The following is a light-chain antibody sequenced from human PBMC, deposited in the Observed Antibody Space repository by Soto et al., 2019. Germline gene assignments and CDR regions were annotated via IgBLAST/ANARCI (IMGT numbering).Light chain of an antibody. Sequence: EIVLTQSPGTLSLSPGERATFSCRASQSVSSSYIAWYQQKRGQAPRRLIYGASSRATGIPDRFSGSGSGTDFTLTISRLEPEDFATYYCQQAYDIPRTFGQGTKVDIK. CDR3: QQAYDIPRT. CDR1: QSVSSSY. J-gene: IGKJ1*01. CDR2: GAS. V-gene: IGKV3-20*01.